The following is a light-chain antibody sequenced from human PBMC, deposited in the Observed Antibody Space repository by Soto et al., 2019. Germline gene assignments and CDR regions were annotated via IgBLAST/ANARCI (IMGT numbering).Light chain of an antibody. Sequence: EIVLTQSPGTLSLSPGERATLSCRASQSVSSYLAWYQQKPGQAPRLLIYGASSRATGIPDRFSGSGSGTDFTLTISRLGPDDFAVYYCQQYGSSPRTFGQGTKVEIK. V-gene: IGKV3-20*01. J-gene: IGKJ1*01. CDR1: QSVSSY. CDR3: QQYGSSPRT. CDR2: GAS.